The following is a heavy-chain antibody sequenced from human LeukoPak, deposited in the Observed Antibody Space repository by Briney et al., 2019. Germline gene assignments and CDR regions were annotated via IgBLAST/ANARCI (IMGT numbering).Heavy chain of an antibody. D-gene: IGHD3-10*01. CDR1: GFIFKSYW. J-gene: IGHJ4*02. V-gene: IGHV3-74*01. Sequence: QAGGSLRLSCAASGFIFKSYWMSWVRQAPGKGLEWVSGINSDGGTTTYADSVKGRFTISRDNAKNTLYLQMNNLRAEDTAIYYCATDYYVSGSYYRLFYWGQGTLVTVSS. CDR3: ATDYYVSGSYYRLFY. CDR2: INSDGGTT.